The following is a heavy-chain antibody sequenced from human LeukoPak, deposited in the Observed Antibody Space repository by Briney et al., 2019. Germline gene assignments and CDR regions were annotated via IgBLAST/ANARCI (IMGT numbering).Heavy chain of an antibody. CDR3: AVFGGIPLNWFDP. CDR2: FHPEEGKT. J-gene: IGHJ5*02. V-gene: IGHV1-24*01. Sequence: GASVKVSCKVSEGSGFTLSELSIHWVRQAPGKGLEWMGGFHPEEGKTIHAQSFQGRVTMTDDTSTDTAYMELSSLTSEDTAVYYCAVFGGIPLNWFDPWGQGTLVTVSS. CDR1: EGSGFTLSELS. D-gene: IGHD1-26*01.